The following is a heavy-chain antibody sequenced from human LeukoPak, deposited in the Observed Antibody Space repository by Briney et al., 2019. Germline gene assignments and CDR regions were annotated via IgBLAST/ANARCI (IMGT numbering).Heavy chain of an antibody. J-gene: IGHJ3*02. V-gene: IGHV3-66*01. D-gene: IGHD1-26*01. CDR1: GFTVSSNY. CDR3: ARRLRELLVEDAFDI. CDR2: IYSGGST. Sequence: PGGSLRLSCAASGFTVSSNYMSWVRQAPGKGLEWVSVIYSGGSTYYADSVKGRFTISRDNSKNTLYLQMNSLRAEDTAVYYCARRLRELLVEDAFDIWGQGTMVTVSS.